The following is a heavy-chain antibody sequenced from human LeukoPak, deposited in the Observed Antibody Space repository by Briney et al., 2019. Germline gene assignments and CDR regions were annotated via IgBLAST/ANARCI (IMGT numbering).Heavy chain of an antibody. V-gene: IGHV1-46*01. J-gene: IGHJ5*02. CDR1: GYTFTSYY. CDR3: ARVLIGAFDP. Sequence: ASVKVSCKASGYTFTSYYMHWVRQAPGQGLEWMGIINPSGGSTGYAQKFQGRVTMTRDTSTSTAYMELRSLRSDDTAVYYCARVLIGAFDPWGQGTLVTVSS. D-gene: IGHD1-26*01. CDR2: INPSGGST.